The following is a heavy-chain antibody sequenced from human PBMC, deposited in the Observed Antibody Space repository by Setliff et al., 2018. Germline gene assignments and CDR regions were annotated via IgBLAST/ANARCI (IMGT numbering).Heavy chain of an antibody. V-gene: IGHV1-18*01. Sequence: QAPGQGLEWMGWISAYNXXTNXXXKXXGRVXMTTDTSTSTXYMELRSLRSDDTAVYYCARDWSKEVSDYWGQGTLVTVSS. J-gene: IGHJ4*02. CDR2: ISAYNXXT. CDR3: ARDWSKEVSDY.